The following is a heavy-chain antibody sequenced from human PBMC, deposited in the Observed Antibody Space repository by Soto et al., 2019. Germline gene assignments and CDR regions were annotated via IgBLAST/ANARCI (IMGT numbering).Heavy chain of an antibody. CDR1: GGSISGYH. V-gene: IGHV4-4*08. D-gene: IGHD1-1*01. Sequence: SETLSLTCSISGGSISGYHWNWIRQTPGKGVEWIGNFHNSGNPIYNSSLKSRVTISVDTSKKQFSLKVTSVTAADTAVYYCAQYTNNWDFDSWGQGALVTVSS. J-gene: IGHJ4*02. CDR3: AQYTNNWDFDS. CDR2: FHNSGNP.